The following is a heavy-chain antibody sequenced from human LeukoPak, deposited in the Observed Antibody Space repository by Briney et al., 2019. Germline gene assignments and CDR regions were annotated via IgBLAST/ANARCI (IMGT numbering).Heavy chain of an antibody. CDR1: GGSFSGYY. CDR2: INYSGRT. D-gene: IGHD3-10*01. Sequence: PSETLSLTCAVYGGSFSGYYWSWIRQPPGKGLEWIGDINYSGRTNYNPSLKRRVTISVDTSKTPFSLKLSSVTAADTAVYYCARRYGSGSYYTVTYYYYYYMDVWGKGTTVTISS. CDR3: ARRYGSGSYYTVTYYYYYYMDV. V-gene: IGHV4-34*01. J-gene: IGHJ6*03.